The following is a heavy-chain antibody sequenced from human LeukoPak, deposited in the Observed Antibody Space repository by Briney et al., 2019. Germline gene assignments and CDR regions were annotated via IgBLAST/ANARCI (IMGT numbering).Heavy chain of an antibody. D-gene: IGHD3-3*01. CDR1: GFTFSSYA. CDR3: ARNGPLGGGVLEWFFDY. V-gene: IGHV3-23*01. CDR2: ISGSGGST. Sequence: QPGGSLRLSCAASGFTFSSYAMSWVRQAPGKGLEWVSAISGSGGSTYYADSVKGRFTISRDNSKNTLYLQVNSLRAEDTAVYYCARNGPLGGGVLEWFFDYWGQGTLVTVSS. J-gene: IGHJ4*02.